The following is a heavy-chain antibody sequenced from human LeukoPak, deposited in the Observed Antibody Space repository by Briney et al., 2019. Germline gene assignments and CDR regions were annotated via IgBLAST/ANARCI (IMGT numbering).Heavy chain of an antibody. CDR3: ARHSGFSGCSGGSCYFGY. V-gene: IGHV4-39*01. J-gene: IGHJ4*02. CDR1: GGSISSSSYY. Sequence: SETLSLTCTVSGGSISSSSYYWGWIRQPPGKGLEWIGSIYYSGSTYYNPSLKSRVTISVDTSKNQFSLKPSSVTAADTAVYYCARHSGFSGCSGGSCYFGYWGQGTLVTVSS. D-gene: IGHD2-15*01. CDR2: IYYSGST.